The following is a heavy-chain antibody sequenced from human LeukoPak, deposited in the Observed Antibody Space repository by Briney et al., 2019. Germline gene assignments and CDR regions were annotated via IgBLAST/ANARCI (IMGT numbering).Heavy chain of an antibody. D-gene: IGHD3-3*02. V-gene: IGHV3-64*01. CDR1: GFTFSSYG. Sequence: GGSLRLSCAASGFTFSSYGMHWVRQAPGKGLEYVSSISRNGGRTYYANYVKGRFAISRDDSMNTLYLQMGSLRTQDMAVYYCARGSIYRPLDYWGQGTLVTVSS. CDR3: ARGSIYRPLDY. J-gene: IGHJ4*02. CDR2: ISRNGGRT.